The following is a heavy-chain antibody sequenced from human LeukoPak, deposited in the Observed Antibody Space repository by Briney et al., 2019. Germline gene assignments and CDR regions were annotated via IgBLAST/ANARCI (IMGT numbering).Heavy chain of an antibody. CDR3: ANTIQLWSPSDY. V-gene: IGHV3-23*01. J-gene: IGHJ4*02. D-gene: IGHD5-18*01. CDR2: ISGSGGST. Sequence: GGSLRLSCEASGFTFSSYATSWVRQAPGKGLEWVSAISGSGGSTYYADSVKGRFTISRDNSKNTLYLQMNSLRAEDTAVYYCANTIQLWSPSDYWGQGTLVTVSS. CDR1: GFTFSSYA.